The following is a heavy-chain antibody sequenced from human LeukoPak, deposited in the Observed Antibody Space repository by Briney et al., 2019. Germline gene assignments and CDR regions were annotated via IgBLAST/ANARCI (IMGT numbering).Heavy chain of an antibody. J-gene: IGHJ6*02. V-gene: IGHV3-23*01. Sequence: GGSLRLSCAASGFTFSSYAMSWVRQAPGKGRDWVSAISGIGGSTYYADSVKGRFTISRDNSKNTLYLQMNSLRAEDTAVYYCAKDQYCSSTSCYPYYYYGMDVWGQGTTVTVSS. D-gene: IGHD2-2*01. CDR1: GFTFSSYA. CDR3: AKDQYCSSTSCYPYYYYGMDV. CDR2: ISGIGGST.